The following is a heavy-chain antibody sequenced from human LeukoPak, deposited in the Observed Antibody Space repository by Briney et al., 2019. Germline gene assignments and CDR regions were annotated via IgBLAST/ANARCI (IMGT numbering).Heavy chain of an antibody. CDR2: IKSNADGGTT. V-gene: IGHV3-15*01. D-gene: IGHD6-13*01. Sequence: KTGGSLRLSCATSGFTFTNAWMSWVRQAPGKGLEWVGLIKSNADGGTTDYAAPVKGRFTISRDDSKTTLYLQMNTLKSEDTALYYCTTANGIAAAFYFDYWGQGTLVIVSS. CDR3: TTANGIAAAFYFDY. J-gene: IGHJ4*02. CDR1: GFTFTNAW.